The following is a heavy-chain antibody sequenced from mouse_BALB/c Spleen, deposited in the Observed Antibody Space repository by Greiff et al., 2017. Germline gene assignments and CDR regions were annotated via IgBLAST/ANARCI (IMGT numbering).Heavy chain of an antibody. CDR1: GFTFSSYA. V-gene: IGHV5-6-5*01. J-gene: IGHJ4*01. Sequence: EVKLQESGGGLVKPGGSLKLSCAASGFTFSSYAMSWVRQTPEKRLEWVASISSGGSTYYPDSVKGRFTISRDNARNILYLQMSSLRSEDTAMYYCARGDYYGSSYYAMDYWGQGTSVTVSS. CDR3: ARGDYYGSSYYAMDY. CDR2: ISSGGST. D-gene: IGHD1-1*01.